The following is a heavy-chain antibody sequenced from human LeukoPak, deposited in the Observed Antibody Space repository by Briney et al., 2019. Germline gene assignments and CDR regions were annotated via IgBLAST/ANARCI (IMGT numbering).Heavy chain of an antibody. CDR1: GYTFTSYA. J-gene: IGHJ4*02. CDR3: ARDQEGFDY. CDR2: IYPRDGST. Sequence: VASVKVSCTASGYTFTSYAMNWVRQAPGQGLEWMGMIYPRDGSTSYAQKFQGRVTVTRDTSTSTVHMELSGLRSEDTAVYYCARDQEGFDYWGQGTLVTVSS. V-gene: IGHV1-46*01.